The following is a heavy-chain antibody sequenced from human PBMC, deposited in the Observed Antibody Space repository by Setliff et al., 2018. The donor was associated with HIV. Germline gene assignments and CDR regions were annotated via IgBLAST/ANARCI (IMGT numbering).Heavy chain of an antibody. CDR2: IDEHGNEK. CDR3: AALSLRTNTVYGIISTRFDP. J-gene: IGHJ5*02. D-gene: IGHD2-8*01. V-gene: IGHV3-7*03. CDR1: GFTFSSYG. Sequence: PGGSLRLSCAASGFTFSSYGMHWVRQAPGKGLEWVANIDEHGNEKYYVDSLKGRFTISRDNAKNSLYLQMNTLRAEDTAVYYCAALSLRTNTVYGIISTRFDPWGQGTLVTVSS.